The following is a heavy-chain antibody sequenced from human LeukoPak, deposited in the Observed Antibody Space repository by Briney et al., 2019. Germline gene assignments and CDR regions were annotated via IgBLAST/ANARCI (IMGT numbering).Heavy chain of an antibody. CDR3: AGRRIVTTRGGNWFDP. Sequence: SETLSLTCTVSGGSISSYYWSWIRQPAGKGLEWIGRIYTSGSTNYNPSLKSRVTMSLDTSKNQFSLKLSSVTAADTAVYYCAGRRIVTTRGGNWFDPWGQGTLVTVSS. CDR1: GGSISSYY. V-gene: IGHV4-4*07. J-gene: IGHJ5*02. D-gene: IGHD5-12*01. CDR2: IYTSGST.